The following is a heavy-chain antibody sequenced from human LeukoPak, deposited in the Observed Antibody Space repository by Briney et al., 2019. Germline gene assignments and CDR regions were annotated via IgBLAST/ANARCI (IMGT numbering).Heavy chain of an antibody. D-gene: IGHD3-10*01. J-gene: IGHJ4*02. CDR2: IYSGGNT. Sequence: GSLRLSCAASGFTVSTNYMSWVRQAPGKGLEWVSLIYSGGNTYYADSVKGRFIISRDSSKNTLYLQMNSLRAEDTAVYYCAREVRGGNSFDCWGQGTLVTVSS. V-gene: IGHV3-66*01. CDR1: GFTVSTNY. CDR3: AREVRGGNSFDC.